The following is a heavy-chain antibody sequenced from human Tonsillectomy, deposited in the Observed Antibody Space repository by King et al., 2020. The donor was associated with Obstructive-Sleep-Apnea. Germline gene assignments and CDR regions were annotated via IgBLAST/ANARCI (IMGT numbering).Heavy chain of an antibody. J-gene: IGHJ4*02. CDR2: ISMRGIT. D-gene: IGHD3-10*01. CDR3: AKEGGGSGVYWVDS. V-gene: IGHV3-23*04. Sequence: VQLVESGGGLVQPGGALRLSFAASGFTFSYYAISWVRQAPGKGLGWVSAISMRGITFYSDSVRGRFAISRDNSKFTVDLQVNSLRADDTAVYYCAKEGGGSGVYWVDSWGQGTLVTVSS. CDR1: GFTFSYYA.